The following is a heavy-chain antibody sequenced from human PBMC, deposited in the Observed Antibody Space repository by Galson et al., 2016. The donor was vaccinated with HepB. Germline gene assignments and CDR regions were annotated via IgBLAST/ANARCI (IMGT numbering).Heavy chain of an antibody. V-gene: IGHV4-4*02. Sequence: ETLSLTCAVSGGSISSGHWWSWVRQPPGKGLEWIGEIYHSGSTNYNPSLQSRVTISVDTSKNRFSLNLNSVTAADTALYYCVRNGYYCLDAWGQGTTVTVSS. CDR1: GGSISSGHW. CDR3: VRNGYYCLDA. CDR2: IYHSGST. J-gene: IGHJ6*02.